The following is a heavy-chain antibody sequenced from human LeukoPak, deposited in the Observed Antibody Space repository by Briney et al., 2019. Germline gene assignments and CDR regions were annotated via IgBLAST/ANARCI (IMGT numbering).Heavy chain of an antibody. CDR2: INHSVST. Sequence: SETLSLTCAVYVGSFSGYYWSGIRQPPGKGLEWIGEINHSVSTNYNPSLKSRVTISVDTSKNQFSLKLSSVTAADTAVYYCARGRIAVATIGSYMDVWGKGTTVTVSS. J-gene: IGHJ6*03. CDR1: VGSFSGYY. CDR3: ARGRIAVATIGSYMDV. V-gene: IGHV4-34*01. D-gene: IGHD5-12*01.